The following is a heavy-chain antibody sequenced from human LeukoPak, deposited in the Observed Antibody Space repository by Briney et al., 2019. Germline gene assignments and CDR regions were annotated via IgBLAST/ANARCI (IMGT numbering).Heavy chain of an antibody. CDR1: GGSISSYY. V-gene: IGHV4-59*08. J-gene: IGHJ4*02. CDR3: ARHMGLGYSYGYPYFDY. CDR2: IYYSGST. D-gene: IGHD5-18*01. Sequence: MASETLSLTCTVSGGSISSYYWSWIRQPPGKGLEWIGYIYYSGSTNYNPSPKSRVTISVDTSKNQFSLKLSSVTAADTAVYYCARHMGLGYSYGYPYFDYWGQGTLVTVSS.